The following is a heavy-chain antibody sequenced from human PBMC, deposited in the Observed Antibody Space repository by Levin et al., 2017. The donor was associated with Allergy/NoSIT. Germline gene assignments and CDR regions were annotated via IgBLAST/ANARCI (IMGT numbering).Heavy chain of an antibody. CDR3: AKDYSYGYGYFDY. D-gene: IGHD5-18*01. CDR2: ISWDGGST. Sequence: PGGSLRLSCAASGFTFDDYAMHWVRQAPGKGLEWVSLISWDGGSTYYADSVKGRFTISRDNSKNSLYLQMNSLRAEDTALYYCAKDYSYGYGYFDYWGQGTLVTVSS. CDR1: GFTFDDYA. J-gene: IGHJ4*02. V-gene: IGHV3-43D*03.